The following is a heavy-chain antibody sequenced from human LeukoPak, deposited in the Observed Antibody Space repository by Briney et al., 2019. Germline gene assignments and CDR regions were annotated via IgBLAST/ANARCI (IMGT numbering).Heavy chain of an antibody. D-gene: IGHD2-15*01. J-gene: IGHJ4*02. CDR2: ISGNDDTT. CDR1: GFTFSTYA. Sequence: GGSLRLSCAASGFTFSTYAMTWVRQAPGKGLEWVSVISGNDDTTYYADSVKGRFTISRDNSKNTLYLRMNSLRAEDTAIYYCAKGHTGSCYSLQDCWGQGTLVTVSS. CDR3: AKGHTGSCYSLQDC. V-gene: IGHV3-23*01.